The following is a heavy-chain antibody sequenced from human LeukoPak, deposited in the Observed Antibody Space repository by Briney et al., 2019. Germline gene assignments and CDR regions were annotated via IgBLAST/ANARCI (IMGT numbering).Heavy chain of an antibody. CDR3: ASEGATSSSFDY. V-gene: IGHV1-2*02. D-gene: IGHD1-26*01. CDR1: GYTFSDYY. CDR2: INPNSGAT. Sequence: ASVQVSCKASGYTFSDYYMHWVRQAPGQGLEWMGWINPNSGATNYAQTFQGRVTMTRDTSISTAYMELSSLRSDDTAVCYCASEGATSSSFDYWGQGTLVTVSS. J-gene: IGHJ4*02.